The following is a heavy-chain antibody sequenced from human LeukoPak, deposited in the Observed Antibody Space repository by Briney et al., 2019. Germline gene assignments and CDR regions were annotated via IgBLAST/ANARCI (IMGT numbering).Heavy chain of an antibody. J-gene: IGHJ6*02. CDR1: GFTFSSYA. CDR3: AREGLPDYYYYYGMDV. Sequence: GGSLRLSCAASGFTFSSYAMHWVRQAPGKGLEWVAVISYDGSNKYYADSVKGRFTISRDNSKNTLYLQMNSLRAVDTAVYYCAREGLPDYYYYYGMDVWGQGTTVTVSS. CDR2: ISYDGSNK. V-gene: IGHV3-30-3*01.